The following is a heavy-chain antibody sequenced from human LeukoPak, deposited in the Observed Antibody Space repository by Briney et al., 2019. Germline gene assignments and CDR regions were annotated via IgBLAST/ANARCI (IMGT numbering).Heavy chain of an antibody. CDR1: GYTFTSYG. CDR3: ARAAGSSGWFSPHYYYYYMDV. CDR2: MNPNSGNT. Sequence: GASVKVSCKASGYTFTSYGISWVRQAPGQGLEWMGWMNPNSGNTGYAQKFQGRVTMTRNTSISTAYMELSSLRSEDAAVYYCARAAGSSGWFSPHYYYYYMDVWGKGTTVTISS. J-gene: IGHJ6*03. D-gene: IGHD6-19*01. V-gene: IGHV1-8*02.